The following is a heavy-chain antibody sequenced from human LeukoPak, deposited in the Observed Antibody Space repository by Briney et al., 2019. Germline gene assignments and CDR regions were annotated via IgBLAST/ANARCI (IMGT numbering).Heavy chain of an antibody. J-gene: IGHJ4*02. V-gene: IGHV3-30-3*01. CDR1: GFTFSSYA. CDR2: ISYDGSNK. Sequence: GGSLRLSCADSGFTFSSYAMHWVRQAPGKGLEWVAVISYDGSNKYYADSVKGRFTISRDNSKNTLYLQMNSLRAEDTAVYYCARDKDDYVWGSFDYWGQGTLVTVSS. CDR3: ARDKDDYVWGSFDY. D-gene: IGHD3-16*01.